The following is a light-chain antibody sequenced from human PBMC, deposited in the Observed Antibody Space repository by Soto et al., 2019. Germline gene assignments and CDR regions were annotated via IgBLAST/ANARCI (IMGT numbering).Light chain of an antibody. Sequence: QSGLTQPASVSGSPGQSITISCTGTSSDVGGYNYVSWYQQHPGKAPKLMIYDVSDRPSGVSNRFSGSKSGNTASLTISGLQAEDEADYYCSSSTSSSTYVFGTGTKVTVL. CDR3: SSSTSSSTYV. J-gene: IGLJ1*01. CDR1: SSDVGGYNY. V-gene: IGLV2-14*01. CDR2: DVS.